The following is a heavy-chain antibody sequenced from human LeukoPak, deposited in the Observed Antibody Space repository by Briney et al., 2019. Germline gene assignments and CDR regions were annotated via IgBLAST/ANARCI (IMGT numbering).Heavy chain of an antibody. V-gene: IGHV1-69*01. J-gene: IGHJ3*02. Sequence: SVKVSCKASGGTFSSYAISWVRQAPGQGLEWMGGIIPIFGTANYAQKFQGRVTITADDSTSTAYMELSSLRSEDRAVYYCARDCGGDCYSSGAFDIWGQGTMVTVSS. CDR3: ARDCGGDCYSSGAFDI. D-gene: IGHD2-21*02. CDR2: IIPIFGTA. CDR1: GGTFSSYA.